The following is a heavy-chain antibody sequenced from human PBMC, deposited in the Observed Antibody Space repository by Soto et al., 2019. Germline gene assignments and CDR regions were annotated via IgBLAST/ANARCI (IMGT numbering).Heavy chain of an antibody. CDR1: GYTFTSYA. V-gene: IGHV1-3*01. J-gene: IGHJ4*02. CDR2: INAGNGNT. Sequence: GASVKVSCKASGYTFTSYAMHWVRQAPGQRLEWMGWINAGNGNTKYSQKFQGRVTITRDTSASTAYMELSSPRSEDTAVYYCARDAVDTAMVPYFDYWGQGTLVTVSS. D-gene: IGHD5-18*01. CDR3: ARDAVDTAMVPYFDY.